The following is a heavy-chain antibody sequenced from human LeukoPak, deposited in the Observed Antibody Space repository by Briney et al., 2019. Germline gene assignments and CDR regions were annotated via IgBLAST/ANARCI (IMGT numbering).Heavy chain of an antibody. Sequence: GSSLRLSCAASGFTFSSYGMHWVRQAPGKGLVWVSRINSDGSSTTYADSVKGRFTISRDNARNTLYLQMNSLRAEDTAVYYCARGRGTIYMFDYWGQGTLVTVSS. J-gene: IGHJ4*02. CDR3: ARGRGTIYMFDY. V-gene: IGHV3-74*01. D-gene: IGHD2/OR15-2a*01. CDR2: INSDGSST. CDR1: GFTFSSYG.